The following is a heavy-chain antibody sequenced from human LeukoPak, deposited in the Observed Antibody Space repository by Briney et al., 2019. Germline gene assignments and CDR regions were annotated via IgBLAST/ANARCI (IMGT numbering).Heavy chain of an antibody. Sequence: GGSLRLSCAASGFTFSSYAMSWVCQAPGKGLEWVSSISGSGGRTYYADSMKGRFTISRDNSKNTLYLQMNSLRAEDTAIYYCAKAIADSGANAFDIWGQGTMVTVSS. J-gene: IGHJ3*02. CDR3: AKAIADSGANAFDI. D-gene: IGHD5-12*01. CDR1: GFTFSSYA. CDR2: ISGSGGRT. V-gene: IGHV3-23*01.